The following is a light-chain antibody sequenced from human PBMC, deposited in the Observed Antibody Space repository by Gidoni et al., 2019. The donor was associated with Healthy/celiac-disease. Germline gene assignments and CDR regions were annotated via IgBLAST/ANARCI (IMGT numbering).Light chain of an antibody. J-gene: IGLJ2*01. CDR1: SLRSYY. CDR3: NSRDSSGNHLV. Sequence: SYELTQDHAVSVAFGQTVRITCQGDSLRSYYASWYQQKPGQSPVLVIYGKNNRPSGIPDRFSGSSSGNTASLTITGAQAEDEADYYCNSRDSSGNHLVFGGGTKLTVL. CDR2: GKN. V-gene: IGLV3-19*01.